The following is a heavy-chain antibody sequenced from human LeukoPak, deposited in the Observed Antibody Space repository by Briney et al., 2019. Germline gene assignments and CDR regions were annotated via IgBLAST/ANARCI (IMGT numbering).Heavy chain of an antibody. CDR3: ARGSDDFWSGYPISFDY. CDR1: GYTFTSYA. J-gene: IGHJ4*02. D-gene: IGHD3-3*01. V-gene: IGHV7-4-1*02. Sequence: GASVKVSCKASGYTFTSYAMDWVRQAPGQGLEWMGWINTNTGNPTYAQGFTGRFVFSLDTSVSTAYLQISSLKAEDTAVYYCARGSDDFWSGYPISFDYWGQGTLVTVSS. CDR2: INTNTGNP.